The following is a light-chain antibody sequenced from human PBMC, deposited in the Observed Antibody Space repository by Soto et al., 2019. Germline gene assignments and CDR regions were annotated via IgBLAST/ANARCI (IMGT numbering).Light chain of an antibody. CDR2: DAS. CDR1: QSVSSSS. J-gene: IGKJ1*01. V-gene: IGKV3-20*01. Sequence: EIVLTQSPGTLPLSPGERATLSYRASQSVSSSSLAWYQQTPGQAPRLLIYDASSRATGIPDRFSGSGSGTDFTLTISRLEPEDFAVYYCQHYGSAQWTFGQGTKVEIK. CDR3: QHYGSAQWT.